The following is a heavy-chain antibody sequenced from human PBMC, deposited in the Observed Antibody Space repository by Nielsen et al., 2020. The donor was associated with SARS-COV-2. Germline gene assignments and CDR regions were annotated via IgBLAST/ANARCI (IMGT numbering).Heavy chain of an antibody. D-gene: IGHD4-17*01. J-gene: IGHJ6*03. V-gene: IGHV4-34*01. CDR3: ARVMTTVTKWDYYYYYMDV. CDR2: INHSGST. Sequence: WIRQPPGKGLEWIGEINHSGSTNYNPSFKSRVTISVDTSKNQFSLKLSSVTAADTAVYYCARVMTTVTKWDYYYYYMDVWGKGTTVTVSS.